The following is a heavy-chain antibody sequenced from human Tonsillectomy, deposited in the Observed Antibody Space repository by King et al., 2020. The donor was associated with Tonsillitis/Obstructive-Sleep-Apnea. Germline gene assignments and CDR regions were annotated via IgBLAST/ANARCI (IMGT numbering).Heavy chain of an antibody. CDR2: IYPGDSDT. Sequence: QLVQSGAEVKKPGESLKISCKGSGYSFTSHWIAWVRQMPGKGLEWMGIIYPGDSDTRYSPSFQGQVTISADKSNSTAYLQWTSPKASDTAMYNCARRASGYPYSSDMDVWGEGTTVTVPS. V-gene: IGHV5-51*01. D-gene: IGHD5-12*01. CDR3: ARRASGYPYSSDMDV. J-gene: IGHJ6*03. CDR1: GYSFTSHW.